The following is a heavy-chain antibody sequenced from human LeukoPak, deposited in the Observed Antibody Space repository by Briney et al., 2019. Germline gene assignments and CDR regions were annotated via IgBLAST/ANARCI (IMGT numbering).Heavy chain of an antibody. V-gene: IGHV3-11*04. D-gene: IGHD6-13*01. J-gene: IGHJ4*02. CDR1: GFTFSDYY. CDR3: ASDSPYSSSWAY. Sequence: GGSLRLSCAASGFTFSDYYMSWIRQAPGKGLEWVSYISSSGSTIYYADSVKGRFTISRDNAKNSLYLQMNSLRAEDTAVYYCASDSPYSSSWAYWCQGTLVTVSS. CDR2: ISSSGSTI.